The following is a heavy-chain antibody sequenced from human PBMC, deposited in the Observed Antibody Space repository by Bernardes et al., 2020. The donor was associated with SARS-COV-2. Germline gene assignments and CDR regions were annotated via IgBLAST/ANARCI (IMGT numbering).Heavy chain of an antibody. CDR1: KFTFSDYY. V-gene: IGHV3-11*06. J-gene: IGHJ4*02. Sequence: GGSLRLSCAASKFTFSDYYMSWIRQAPGKGLEWVSYISSSGSYTNYADSVKGRFTISRDNAKNSLYLQMNSLRAEDTAVYYCARGRRRGYCSGGSCYPFDYWGQGILVIVSS. D-gene: IGHD2-15*01. CDR2: ISSSGSYT. CDR3: ARGRRRGYCSGGSCYPFDY.